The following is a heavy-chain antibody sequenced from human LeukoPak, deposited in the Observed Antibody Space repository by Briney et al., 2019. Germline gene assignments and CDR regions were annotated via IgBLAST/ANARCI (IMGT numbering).Heavy chain of an antibody. CDR3: AGLGGSGSYLTDY. CDR2: IYYSGST. Sequence: PSETLSLTCTVSGGSISSYYWSWIRQPPGKGLGWIGYIYYSGSTNYNPSLKSRVTISVDTSKNQFSLKLSSVTAADTAVYYCAGLGGSGSYLTDYWGQGTLVTVSS. D-gene: IGHD3-10*01. CDR1: GGSISSYY. V-gene: IGHV4-59*08. J-gene: IGHJ4*02.